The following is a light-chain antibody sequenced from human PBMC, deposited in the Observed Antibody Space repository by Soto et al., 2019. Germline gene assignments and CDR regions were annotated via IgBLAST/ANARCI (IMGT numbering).Light chain of an antibody. V-gene: IGKV1-5*01. CDR2: DAS. CDR3: QQYNSYPWT. Sequence: DIQMTQSPSTLSGSVGDRVTIACRASQSISSWLAWYQQKPGKAPKLLIYDASSLESGVPSRFSGSGSGTEFTLTISSLQPDDFATYYCQQYNSYPWTFGQGTKV. J-gene: IGKJ1*01. CDR1: QSISSW.